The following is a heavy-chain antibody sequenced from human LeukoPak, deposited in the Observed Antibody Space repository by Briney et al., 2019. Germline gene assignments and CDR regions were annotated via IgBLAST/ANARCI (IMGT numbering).Heavy chain of an antibody. D-gene: IGHD3-3*01. J-gene: IGHJ3*02. CDR1: GFTFSSYG. V-gene: IGHV3-30*02. CDR2: IRYDGSNK. Sequence: PGGSLRLSCAASGFTFSSYGMHWVRQAPGKGLEWVAFIRYDGSNKYYADSVKGRFTISRDNSKNTLYLQMNSLRAEDTAVYYCARVWDFWSGYYTGSHGFDIWGQGTMVTVSS. CDR3: ARVWDFWSGYYTGSHGFDI.